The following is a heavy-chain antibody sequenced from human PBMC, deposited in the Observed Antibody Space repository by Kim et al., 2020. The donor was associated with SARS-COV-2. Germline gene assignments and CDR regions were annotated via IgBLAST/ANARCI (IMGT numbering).Heavy chain of an antibody. CDR2: T. V-gene: IGHV3-64D*06. J-gene: IGHJ4*02. Sequence: TFYEDYVKGRFPISRDNSTKTLYLEMFSLRVEDTAVYYCVTWGSGWFRDYWGQGTLVTVSS. CDR3: VTWGSGWFRDY. D-gene: IGHD6-19*01.